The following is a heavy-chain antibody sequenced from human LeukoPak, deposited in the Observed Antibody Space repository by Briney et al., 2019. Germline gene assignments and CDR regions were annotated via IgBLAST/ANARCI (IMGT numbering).Heavy chain of an antibody. J-gene: IGHJ5*02. Sequence: PSETLSLTCTVSGDSISSGSYYWGWIRQPPGKGLEWIGNIYYRGNTYFNPSLKSRVIISVDTSKNQFSLKLTSVTAADTAVYYCARRTCRYYYGSGSRCWFDPWGQGTLVTVSS. V-gene: IGHV4-39*07. CDR2: IYYRGNT. CDR3: ARRTCRYYYGSGSRCWFDP. CDR1: GDSISSGSYY. D-gene: IGHD3-10*01.